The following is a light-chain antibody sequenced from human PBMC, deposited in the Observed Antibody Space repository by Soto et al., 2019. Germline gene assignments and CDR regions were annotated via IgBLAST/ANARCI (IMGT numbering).Light chain of an antibody. CDR1: QSVISTY. CDR3: QQYGSSPRT. CDR2: DTT. J-gene: IGKJ1*01. Sequence: EIVLTHSPGTLSLSPCERATLSSSASQSVISTYLAWYQQKPGQAPRLLIYDTTNRASGIPDRFRGLGSGTDFTLIIGRLEPEDFAVYYCQQYGSSPRTFGQGTKVDIK. V-gene: IGKV3-20*01.